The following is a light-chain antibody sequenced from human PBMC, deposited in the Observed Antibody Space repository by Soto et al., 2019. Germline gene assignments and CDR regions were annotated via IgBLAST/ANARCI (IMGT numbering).Light chain of an antibody. Sequence: EIVLTQSPGTLSLSPGERATLSCRASQSVTGTYLAWYQQKPGQAPRLLIYRASNRATGIPDRFRGSGSGTDFTLTISRLEPEDFAVYYCQQYGSSPLTFGGGTKVEIK. CDR1: QSVTGTY. CDR2: RAS. J-gene: IGKJ4*01. CDR3: QQYGSSPLT. V-gene: IGKV3-20*01.